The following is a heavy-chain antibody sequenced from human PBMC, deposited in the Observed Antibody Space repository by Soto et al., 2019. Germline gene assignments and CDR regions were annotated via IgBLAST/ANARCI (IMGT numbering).Heavy chain of an antibody. CDR3: SRVTTDGEIDY. D-gene: IGHD4-17*01. Sequence: NPSITCAVSGGSISSGGYSWSWIRQPPGKGLEWIGYIYHSGSTYYNPSLKSRVTISVDRSKKQFSLKLSSVTAADTAVYYCSRVTTDGEIDYCGQGSLVIVSA. V-gene: IGHV4-30-2*01. CDR2: IYHSGST. CDR1: GGSISSGGYS. J-gene: IGHJ4*02.